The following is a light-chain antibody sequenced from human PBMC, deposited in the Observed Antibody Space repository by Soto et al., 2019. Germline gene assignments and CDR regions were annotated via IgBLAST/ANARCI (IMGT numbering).Light chain of an antibody. J-gene: IGKJ1*01. CDR3: IQGTHFPPWT. Sequence: DVVMTQSPLSLSVTLGQPASISCRSSQSLVYSDGNTYLHWFRQRPGQPPRRLIHRVSNRDSGVPDRFSGSGSGTDFTLKISRVEAEAVGVYYRIQGTHFPPWTFGQGTKVEI. V-gene: IGKV2-30*01. CDR1: QSLVYSDGNTY. CDR2: RVS.